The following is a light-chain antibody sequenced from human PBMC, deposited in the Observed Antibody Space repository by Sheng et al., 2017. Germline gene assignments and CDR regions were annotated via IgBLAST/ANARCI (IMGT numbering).Light chain of an antibody. CDR3: QQLNSYPYT. CDR2: AAS. Sequence: DIQMTQSPSFVSASVGDRVTISCRASQGISSWLAWYQKKPGRAPRLLIYAASNLQSGVPSRFSGSGSGTEFTLTISSLQPEDFATYYCQQLNSYPYTFGQGTKLEIK. J-gene: IGKJ2*01. V-gene: IGKV1-12*01. CDR1: QGISSW.